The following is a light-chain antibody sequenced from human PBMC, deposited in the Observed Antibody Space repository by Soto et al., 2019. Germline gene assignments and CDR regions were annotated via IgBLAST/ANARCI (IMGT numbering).Light chain of an antibody. CDR2: GAS. CDR3: QLYNNWPPFT. CDR1: QSVSSN. Sequence: EIVMTQSPATLSVSPGERATLSCRASQSVSSNLAWYQQKPGQAPRLLIYGASTRATGIPARFSGSGSGTEFTLTISSLQYEDFAVYYCQLYNNWPPFTFGPGTKVDIK. V-gene: IGKV3-15*01. J-gene: IGKJ3*01.